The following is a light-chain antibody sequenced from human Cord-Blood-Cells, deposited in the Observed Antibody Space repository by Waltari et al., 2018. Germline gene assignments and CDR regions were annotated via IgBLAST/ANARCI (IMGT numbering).Light chain of an antibody. Sequence: EIVLTQSPATLPLSPGERATLSCWASQSVSSSYLAWYQQKPGLAPRLLIYDASCRATGIPDRFSGSGSGTDFTLTISRLEPEDFAVYYCQQYGSSPLTFGGGTKVEIK. CDR2: DAS. CDR1: QSVSSSY. V-gene: IGKV3D-20*01. CDR3: QQYGSSPLT. J-gene: IGKJ4*01.